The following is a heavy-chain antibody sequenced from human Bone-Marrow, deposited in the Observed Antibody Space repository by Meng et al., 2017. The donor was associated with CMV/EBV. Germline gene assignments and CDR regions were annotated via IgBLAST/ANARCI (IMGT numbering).Heavy chain of an antibody. D-gene: IGHD3-22*01. V-gene: IGHV3-23*01. Sequence: GGSLRLSCAASGFTFSNYAMSWVRQAPGKGLEWVSGISGSGGSTYYADSVKGRFTISRDNSKNTLYLQMNSLRAEDTAVYYCAKDSSGYYGCTDYWGQGTLVTVSS. J-gene: IGHJ4*02. CDR1: GFTFSNYA. CDR2: ISGSGGST. CDR3: AKDSSGYYGCTDY.